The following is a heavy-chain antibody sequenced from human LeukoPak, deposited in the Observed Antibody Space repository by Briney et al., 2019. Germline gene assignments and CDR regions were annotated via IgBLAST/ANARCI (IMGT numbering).Heavy chain of an antibody. J-gene: IGHJ6*02. V-gene: IGHV3-48*03. CDR3: ARDGVATIIVGYYYYGMDV. CDR1: GFTFSSYE. D-gene: IGHD5-12*01. CDR2: ISSSGSTI. Sequence: GGSLRLFCAASGFTFSSYEMNWVRQAPGKGLEWVSYISSSGSTIYYADSVKGRFTISRDNAKNSLYLQMNSLRAEDTAVYYCARDGVATIIVGYYYYGMDVWGQGTTVTVSS.